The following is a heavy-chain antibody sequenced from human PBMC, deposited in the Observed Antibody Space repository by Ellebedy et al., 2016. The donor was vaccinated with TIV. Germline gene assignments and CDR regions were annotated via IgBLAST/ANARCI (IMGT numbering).Heavy chain of an antibody. D-gene: IGHD4-11*01. Sequence: AASVKVSCQTSGYSFTGYYIHWVRQAPGQGPEWVGWINPDNGVTVYEQTLQGRVTITGDTSISTVYMELSSLRADDTAIYYCVRDLTNPVTGDYWGQGTLVFVSS. CDR2: INPDNGVT. CDR3: VRDLTNPVTGDY. CDR1: GYSFTGYY. V-gene: IGHV1-2*02. J-gene: IGHJ4*02.